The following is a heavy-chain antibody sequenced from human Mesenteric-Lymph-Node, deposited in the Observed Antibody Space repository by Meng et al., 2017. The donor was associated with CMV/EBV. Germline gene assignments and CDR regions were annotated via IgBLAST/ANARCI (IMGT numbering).Heavy chain of an antibody. CDR3: TKDQGISGYSMDV. J-gene: IGHJ6*02. CDR2: ISSSSSYI. CDR1: GFTFSSYS. Sequence: LSLTCAASGFTFSSYSMNWVRQAPGKGLEWVSSISSSSSYIYYADSVKGRFTISRDNAKNSLYLQMNSLRVEDTALYYCTKDQGISGYSMDVWGQGTTVTVSS. V-gene: IGHV3-21*01. D-gene: IGHD3-3*01.